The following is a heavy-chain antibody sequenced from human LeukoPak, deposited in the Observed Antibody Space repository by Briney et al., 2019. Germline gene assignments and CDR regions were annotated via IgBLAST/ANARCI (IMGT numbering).Heavy chain of an antibody. CDR2: IYYSGST. J-gene: IGHJ3*02. CDR1: GGSISSYY. Sequence: SETLSLTCTVSGGSISSYYWSWIRQPPGKGLEWIGYIYYSGSTYYNPSLKSRVTISVDTSKNQFSLKLSSVTAADTAVYYCVTQPTVTTLDDAFDIWGQGTMVTVSS. D-gene: IGHD4-17*01. CDR3: VTQPTVTTLDDAFDI. V-gene: IGHV4-59*08.